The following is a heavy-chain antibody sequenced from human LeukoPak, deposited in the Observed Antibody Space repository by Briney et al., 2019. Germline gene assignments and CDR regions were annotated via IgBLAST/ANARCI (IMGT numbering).Heavy chain of an antibody. V-gene: IGHV4-38-2*01. D-gene: IGHD3-10*01. Sequence: SDTLSLTCAVSGYSIKSNYWWGWIRQPPGKGLEWIGIIHHSGSTHYNPSLKSRVTISQDTSKNQFSLKLTSVTAADTAVHFCARARMDGSGSFPYYFDYWGQGSLVTVSS. CDR1: GYSIKSNYW. CDR3: ARARMDGSGSFPYYFDY. J-gene: IGHJ4*02. CDR2: IHHSGST.